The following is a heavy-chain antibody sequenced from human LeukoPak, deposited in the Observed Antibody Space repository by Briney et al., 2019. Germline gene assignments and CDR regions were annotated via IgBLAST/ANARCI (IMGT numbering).Heavy chain of an antibody. J-gene: IGHJ6*02. CDR2: IYYNAGT. CDR3: ARSIGELYGMNV. Sequence: SETLSLTCTVSGGSISSYSWSWIRQPPGKGLEWIGYIYYNAGTTYNPSLQSRVNISVDTSKNQFSLRLSSVTAADTAVYYWARSIGELYGMNVWGQGTTVTVSS. V-gene: IGHV4-59*01. CDR1: GGSISSYS. D-gene: IGHD3-10*01.